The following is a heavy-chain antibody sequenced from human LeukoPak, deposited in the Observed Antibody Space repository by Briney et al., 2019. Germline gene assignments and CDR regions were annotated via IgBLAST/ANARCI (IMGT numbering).Heavy chain of an antibody. J-gene: IGHJ4*02. D-gene: IGHD3-10*01. Sequence: GGSLRLSCAASGFTFNNYWMNWVRQAPGKGLEWVANIKQDGSEKYYVDSVKGRFTISIDNAKKSLYLQMNSLRAEDTAVYYCARGERGLFDYWGQGTLVTVSS. CDR3: ARGERGLFDY. CDR2: IKQDGSEK. CDR1: GFTFNNYW. V-gene: IGHV3-7*03.